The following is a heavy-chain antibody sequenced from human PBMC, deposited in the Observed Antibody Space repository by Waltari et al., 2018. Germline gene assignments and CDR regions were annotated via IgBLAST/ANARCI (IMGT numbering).Heavy chain of an antibody. V-gene: IGHV1-2*06. CDR2: INPNSVGT. Sequence: QVQLVQSGAEVKKPGASVKVSCKASGYTFTGYYMHWVRQAPGQGLEWMGRINPNSVGTNYAQKFQGRVTMTRDTSISTAYMELSRLRSDDTAVYYCARVRFLEWLSPWGQGTLVTVSS. D-gene: IGHD3-3*01. CDR3: ARVRFLEWLSP. CDR1: GYTFTGYY. J-gene: IGHJ5*02.